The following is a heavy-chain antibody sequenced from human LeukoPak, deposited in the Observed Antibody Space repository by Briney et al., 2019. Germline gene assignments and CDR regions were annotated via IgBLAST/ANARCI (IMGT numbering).Heavy chain of an antibody. CDR2: ISGSGGST. D-gene: IGHD3-22*01. Sequence: PGGSLRLSCAAPGFTFSSDAMSWVRQAPGRGLEWVSAISGSGGSTYCADSVRGGFTISRDNAKNTLCLQMNSVRAEDTAVYYCAKCHRGYYYDSSGYLTSYFDYWGQGTLVTVSS. J-gene: IGHJ4*02. CDR3: AKCHRGYYYDSSGYLTSYFDY. CDR1: GFTFSSDA. V-gene: IGHV3-23*01.